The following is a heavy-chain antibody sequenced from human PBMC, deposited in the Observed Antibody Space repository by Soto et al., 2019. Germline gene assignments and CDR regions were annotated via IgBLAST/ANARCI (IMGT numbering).Heavy chain of an antibody. CDR2: ISSGGDYI. J-gene: IGHJ4*02. Sequence: EVQVVESGGGLVKPGGSLRLSCAASGFAFSPYGMNWVRQAPGKGLEWVSSISSGGDYIFYADSVKGRFTISRDNAKNSLYLQMNSLRAEDAAVYYCARVGGSCSTAICFAYFDSWGQGTLVTVSS. CDR1: GFAFSPYG. CDR3: ARVGGSCSTAICFAYFDS. V-gene: IGHV3-21*06. D-gene: IGHD2-2*01.